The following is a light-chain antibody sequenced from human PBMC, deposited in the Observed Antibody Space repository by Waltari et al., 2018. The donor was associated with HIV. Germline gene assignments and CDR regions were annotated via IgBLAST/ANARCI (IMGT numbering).Light chain of an antibody. V-gene: IGKV1-8*01. J-gene: IGKJ1*01. CDR3: QQYHTYPHT. CDR1: QNIGNS. CDR2: DAT. Sequence: AIRMTQSPSPISASTGDRVSISCRASQNIGNSLAWYQQKPGSAPELLIYDATSVQSGVPSRFSGSGSGTEFTLTISCLQSEDLTTYFCQQYHTYPHTFGQGTTV.